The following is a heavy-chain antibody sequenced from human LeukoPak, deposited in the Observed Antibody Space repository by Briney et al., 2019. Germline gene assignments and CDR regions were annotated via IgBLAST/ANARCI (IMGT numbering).Heavy chain of an antibody. V-gene: IGHV3-11*01. CDR3: ARMHAQRAHDY. CDR1: GFSFTYYY. J-gene: IGHJ4*02. D-gene: IGHD2-8*01. CDR2: ISSSSDAI. Sequence: GGSLRLSCAASGFSFTYYYMSWIRQTPAKGLEWVSYISSSSDAIYYADSVKGRFTISRDNAKNLLYLQMNSLRADDTAVYYCARMHAQRAHDYWGQGTLVTVSS.